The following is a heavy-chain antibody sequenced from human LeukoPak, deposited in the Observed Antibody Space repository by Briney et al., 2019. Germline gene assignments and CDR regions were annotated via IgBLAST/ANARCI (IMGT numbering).Heavy chain of an antibody. V-gene: IGHV3-9*01. CDR2: ISWNSGSI. Sequence: GGSLRLSCAASGFTFDDYAMRWVRQAPGKGLEWVSGISWNSGSIGYADSVKGRFTISRDNAKNSLYLQMNSLRAEDTALYYCAKGWSSGWYVEDWGQGTLVTVSS. CDR3: AKGWSSGWYVED. CDR1: GFTFDDYA. J-gene: IGHJ4*02. D-gene: IGHD6-19*01.